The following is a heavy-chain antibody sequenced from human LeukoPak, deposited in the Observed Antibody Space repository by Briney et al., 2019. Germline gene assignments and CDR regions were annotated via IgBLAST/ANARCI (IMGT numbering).Heavy chain of an antibody. CDR3: AKFYDILTGYIDY. CDR1: GFTFSGYA. Sequence: GGSLRLSCAASGFTFSGYAMSWVRQSPGKGLEWVSAISGGGGTTYYAYYAESVKGRFTISGDNSKNTLYLLMNMLGAEDTALYYCAKFYDILTGYIDYWGQGTLVTVSS. D-gene: IGHD3-9*01. J-gene: IGHJ4*02. V-gene: IGHV3-23*01. CDR2: ISGGGGTTYYA.